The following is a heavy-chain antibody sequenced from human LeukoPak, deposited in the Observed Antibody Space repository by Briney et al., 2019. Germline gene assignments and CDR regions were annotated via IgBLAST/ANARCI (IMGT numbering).Heavy chain of an antibody. CDR1: GASISSNSYY. CDR2: IYYSGST. D-gene: IGHD3-16*01. CDR3: ARDLGDPDAFDI. V-gene: IGHV4-61*05. Sequence: SETLSLTCTVSGASISSNSYYWGWIRQSPGKGLEWIGYIYYSGSTDYNPSLKSRVTISVDTSKNQFSLKLSSVTTADTAVYYCARDLGDPDAFDIWGQGTMVTVSS. J-gene: IGHJ3*02.